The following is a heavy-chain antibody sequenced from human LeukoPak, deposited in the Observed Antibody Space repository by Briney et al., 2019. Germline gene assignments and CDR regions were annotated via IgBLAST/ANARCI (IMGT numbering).Heavy chain of an antibody. CDR3: ATMGVIIPHGYYYGMDV. J-gene: IGHJ6*02. V-gene: IGHV1-69*13. Sequence: SVKVSCKASGGTFSSYPISWVRQAPGQGLEWMGGIIPIFGTANYAQKFQGRVTITADESTSTAYMELSSLRSEDTAVYYRATMGVIIPHGYYYGMDVWGQGTTVTVSS. CDR1: GGTFSSYP. CDR2: IIPIFGTA. D-gene: IGHD3-10*01.